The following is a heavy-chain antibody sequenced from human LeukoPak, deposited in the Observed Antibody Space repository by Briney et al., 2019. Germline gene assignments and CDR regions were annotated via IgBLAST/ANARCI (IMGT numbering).Heavy chain of an antibody. CDR3: ARAGQEWFGELGFDQ. Sequence: GGSLRLSCAAAGFTLSRYWMSWVRQAPGKGLEWVANIKQDGSEKNYVESVKGRFTISRDNAKNSLYLQTNSLRAEDTAVYYCARAGQEWFGELGFDQWGQGTLVIVSS. J-gene: IGHJ4*02. D-gene: IGHD3-10*01. V-gene: IGHV3-7*01. CDR2: IKQDGSEK. CDR1: GFTLSRYW.